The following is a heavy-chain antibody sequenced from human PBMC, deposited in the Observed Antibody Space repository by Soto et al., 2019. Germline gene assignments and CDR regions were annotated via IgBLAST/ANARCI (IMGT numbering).Heavy chain of an antibody. D-gene: IGHD6-19*01. V-gene: IGHV1-3*01. J-gene: IGHJ5*02. CDR1: GYTFTSYA. Sequence: GASVKVSCTASGYTFTSYAMHWVRQAPGQRLEWMGWINAGNGNTKYSQKFQGRVTITRDTSASTAYMELSSLRSEDTAVYYCARDRIAVADQSGTRLSNWFDPWGQGTLVTAPQ. CDR3: ARDRIAVADQSGTRLSNWFDP. CDR2: INAGNGNT.